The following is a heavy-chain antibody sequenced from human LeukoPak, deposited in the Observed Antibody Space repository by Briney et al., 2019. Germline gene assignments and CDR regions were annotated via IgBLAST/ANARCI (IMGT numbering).Heavy chain of an antibody. D-gene: IGHD6-13*01. CDR1: GGSISSSSYY. V-gene: IGHV4-39*01. CDR2: IYYSGST. Sequence: PSETLSLTCTVSGGSISSSSYYWGWIRRPPGKGLEWIGSIYYSGSTYYNPSLKSRVTISVDTSKNQFSLKLSSVTAADTAVYYCARRSWYHYFDYWGQGTLVTVSS. J-gene: IGHJ4*02. CDR3: ARRSWYHYFDY.